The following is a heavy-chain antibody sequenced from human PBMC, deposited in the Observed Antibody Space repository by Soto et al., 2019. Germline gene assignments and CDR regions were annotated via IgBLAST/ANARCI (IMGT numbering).Heavy chain of an antibody. CDR1: GCTFSPYS. V-gene: IGHV3-48*02. Sequence: EVQLVESGGGLVQPGGSLRLSCAASGCTFSPYSMNWVRQAPGRGLEWVAFISGSGSPIYYADSVEGRFTISRDNAKNSLYLQMNSLRDEDTAVYYCARVRGYSYGYADYWGQGTLVTVSS. D-gene: IGHD5-18*01. CDR3: ARVRGYSYGYADY. CDR2: ISGSGSPI. J-gene: IGHJ4*02.